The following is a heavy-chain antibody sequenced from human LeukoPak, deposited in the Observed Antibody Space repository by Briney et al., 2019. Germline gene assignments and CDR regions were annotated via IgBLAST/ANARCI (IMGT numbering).Heavy chain of an antibody. CDR2: IINSGGNT. V-gene: IGHV3-23*01. CDR1: GFTFSSYA. CDR3: AKSHYYGDWYFDL. Sequence: GGSLRLSCAASGFTFSSYAMSWVRQAPGKGLEWVSSIINSGGNTYYADSVKGRFTISRDNSKNTLYLQMNSLRAEDTAVYYCAKSHYYGDWYFDLWGRGTLVIVSS. D-gene: IGHD3-10*01. J-gene: IGHJ2*01.